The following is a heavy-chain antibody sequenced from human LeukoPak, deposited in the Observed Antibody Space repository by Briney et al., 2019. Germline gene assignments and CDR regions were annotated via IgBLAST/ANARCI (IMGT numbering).Heavy chain of an antibody. CDR3: ATSLSGWFGPSAYY. J-gene: IGHJ4*02. V-gene: IGHV3-48*03. CDR2: ISGDGRAI. Sequence: GGSLRLSCVASGFAFSSYEMGWVRQAPGKGLEWVSFISGDGRAIHYADSVKGRFTISADNARNSVFLQMNSLRAEDTAVYYCATSLSGWFGPSAYYCGQGTLVTVSS. CDR1: GFAFSSYE. D-gene: IGHD6-19*01.